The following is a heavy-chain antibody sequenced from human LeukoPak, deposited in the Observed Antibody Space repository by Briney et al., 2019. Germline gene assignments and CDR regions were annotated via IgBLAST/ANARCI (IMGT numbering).Heavy chain of an antibody. CDR1: GGSISSSSYY. J-gene: IGHJ3*02. CDR2: IYYSGST. Sequence: SETLSLTCTVSGGSISSSSYYWGWIRQPPGKGLEWIGSIYYSGSTYYNPSLKSRVTISVDTSKNQFSLKLSSVTAADTAVYYCASPIHYYDSSAYDAFDIWGQGTMVTVSS. D-gene: IGHD3-22*01. V-gene: IGHV4-39*07. CDR3: ASPIHYYDSSAYDAFDI.